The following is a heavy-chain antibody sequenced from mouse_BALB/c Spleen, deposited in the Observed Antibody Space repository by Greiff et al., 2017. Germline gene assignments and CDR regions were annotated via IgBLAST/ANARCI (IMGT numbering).Heavy chain of an antibody. J-gene: IGHJ2*01. Sequence: EVHLVESGTVLARPGASVKMSCKASGYTFTSYWMHWVKQRPGQGLEWIGAIYPGNSDTSYNQKFKGKAKLTAVTSTSTAYMELSSLTNEDSAVYYCTREGPYGHYGRYWGQGTTLTVSS. CDR2: IYPGNSDT. CDR1: GYTFTSYW. V-gene: IGHV1-5*01. CDR3: TREGPYGHYGRY. D-gene: IGHD2-10*02.